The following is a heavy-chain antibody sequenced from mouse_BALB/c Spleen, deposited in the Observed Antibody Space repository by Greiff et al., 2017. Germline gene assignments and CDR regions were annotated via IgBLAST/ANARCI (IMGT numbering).Heavy chain of an antibody. Sequence: EVKLVESGGGLVQPGGSRKLSCAASGFTFSSFGMHWVRQAPEKGLEWVAYISSGSSTIYYADTVKGRFTISRDNPKNTLFLQMTSLRSEDTAMYYCARPYDGYYPWFAYWGQGTLVTVSA. CDR2: ISSGSSTI. J-gene: IGHJ3*01. CDR1: GFTFSSFG. CDR3: ARPYDGYYPWFAY. V-gene: IGHV5-17*02. D-gene: IGHD2-3*01.